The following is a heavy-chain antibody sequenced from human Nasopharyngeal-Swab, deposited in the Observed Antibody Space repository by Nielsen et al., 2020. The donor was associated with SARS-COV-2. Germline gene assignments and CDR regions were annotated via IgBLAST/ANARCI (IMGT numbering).Heavy chain of an antibody. CDR3: AKDSRRGVVVAAEFYFDS. J-gene: IGHJ4*02. CDR1: GFTFSVYT. CDR2: INWDGDIT. Sequence: GGSLRLSCAASGFTFSVYTMHWVRQPPGKGLEWVSLINWDGDITYYADSMEGRFTVSRDNSKNSLYLQLNDLQTGDTALYYCAKDSRRGVVVAAEFYFDSWGQGTLVTVSS. D-gene: IGHD2-15*01. V-gene: IGHV3-43*01.